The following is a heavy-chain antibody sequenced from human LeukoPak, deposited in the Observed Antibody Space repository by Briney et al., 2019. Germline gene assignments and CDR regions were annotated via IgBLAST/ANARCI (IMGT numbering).Heavy chain of an antibody. CDR2: ISSSGSTI. V-gene: IGHV3-48*04. CDR3: ARDSINKAGRGYYDY. D-gene: IGHD2-15*01. Sequence: GGSLRLSCAASGFTFSSYAMNWVRQAPGKGLEWVSFISSSGSTIYYADSVKGRFTISRDNAKNSLYLQMNSLRAEDTAVYYCARDSINKAGRGYYDYWGQGTLVTVSS. J-gene: IGHJ4*02. CDR1: GFTFSSYA.